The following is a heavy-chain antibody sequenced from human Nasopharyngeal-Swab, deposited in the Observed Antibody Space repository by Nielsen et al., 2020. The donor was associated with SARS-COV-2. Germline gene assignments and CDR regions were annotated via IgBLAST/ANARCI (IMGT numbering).Heavy chain of an antibody. V-gene: IGHV3-7*05. CDR1: GFTFSSFW. J-gene: IGHJ4*02. CDR2: INKDGSEK. CDR3: ATTPSGSGSSYSEEY. Sequence: GESLKISCAASGFTFSSFWMHWVRQAPGKGLEWVANINKDGSEKNYVDSVKGRFTISRDNARNSLYLQMNSLRVEDTAVYYCATTPSGSGSSYSEEYWGQGTLVTVSS. D-gene: IGHD1-26*01.